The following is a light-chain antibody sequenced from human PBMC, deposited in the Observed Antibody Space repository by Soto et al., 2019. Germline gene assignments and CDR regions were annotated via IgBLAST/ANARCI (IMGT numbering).Light chain of an antibody. J-gene: IGKJ1*01. Sequence: IVMTQSPATLSVSPGERATLSCRASQSVIRNLAWYQQKPGQSPRLLIYGESSRATGIPDRFSGSGSGTDFTLTISRLEPEDFAVYYCHHYGTSWTFGQGTKVDIK. V-gene: IGKV3-20*01. CDR3: HHYGTSWT. CDR1: QSVIRN. CDR2: GES.